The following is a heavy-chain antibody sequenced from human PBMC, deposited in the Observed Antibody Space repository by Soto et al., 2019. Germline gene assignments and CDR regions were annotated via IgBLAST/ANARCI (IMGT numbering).Heavy chain of an antibody. V-gene: IGHV1-46*01. Sequence: ASVKVSCKASGYTFTSYYMHWVRQAPGQGLEWMGIINPSGGSTSYAQKFQGRVTMTRDTSTSTVYMELSSLRSEDTAVYYCARGSDSGYDDLPWDAFDIWGQGTMVTVSS. CDR3: ARGSDSGYDDLPWDAFDI. CDR2: INPSGGST. CDR1: GYTFTSYY. J-gene: IGHJ3*02. D-gene: IGHD5-12*01.